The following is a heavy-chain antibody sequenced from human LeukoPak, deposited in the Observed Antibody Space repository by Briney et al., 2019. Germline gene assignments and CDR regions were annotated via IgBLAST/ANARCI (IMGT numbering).Heavy chain of an antibody. CDR3: ARLLGGTTGPLFDY. J-gene: IGHJ4*02. V-gene: IGHV3-48*01. D-gene: IGHD1-26*01. CDR2: ISSSSSSL. Sequence: GGSLRLSCAASGFTFSSYAMNWVRQAPGKGLEWISYISSSSSSLYYADSVKGRFTISRDNAKNSLYLQMDSLRAEDTAVYYCARLLGGTTGPLFDYWGQGTLVTVSS. CDR1: GFTFSSYA.